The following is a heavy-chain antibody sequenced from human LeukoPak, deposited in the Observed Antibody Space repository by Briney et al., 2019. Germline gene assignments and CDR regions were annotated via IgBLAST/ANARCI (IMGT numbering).Heavy chain of an antibody. D-gene: IGHD6-13*01. CDR3: ATFWGPSSSWFLNYYYYYMDV. Sequence: GASVKVSCKASGYTFTSYGISWVRQAPGQGLEWMGWISAYNGNTNYAQKLQGRVTMTTDTSTSTAYMELRSLRSDDTAVYYCATFWGPSSSWFLNYYYYYMDVWGKGTTVTVSS. CDR2: ISAYNGNT. V-gene: IGHV1-18*01. CDR1: GYTFTSYG. J-gene: IGHJ6*03.